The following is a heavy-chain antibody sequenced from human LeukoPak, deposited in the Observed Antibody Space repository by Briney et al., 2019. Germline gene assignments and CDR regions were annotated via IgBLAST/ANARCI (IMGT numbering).Heavy chain of an antibody. CDR1: GGSISSGDYY. V-gene: IGHV4-30-4*08. D-gene: IGHD6-13*01. J-gene: IGHJ4*02. CDR2: IYYSGST. Sequence: SETLSLTCTVSGGSISSGDYYWSWIRQPPGKGLEWIGYIYYSGSTYYNPSLKSRVTISVDTSKNQFSLKLSSVTAADTAVYYCARVSGQQLYFYWGQGALVTVSS. CDR3: ARVSGQQLYFY.